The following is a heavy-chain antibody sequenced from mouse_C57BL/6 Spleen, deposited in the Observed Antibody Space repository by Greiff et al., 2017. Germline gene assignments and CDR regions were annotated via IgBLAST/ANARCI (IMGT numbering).Heavy chain of an antibody. J-gene: IGHJ3*01. D-gene: IGHD2-4*01. Sequence: EVQLVESGGDLVKPGGSLKLSCAASGFTFSSYGMSWVRPTPDQRLEWVATISSGGSYTYYPDSVKGRFTISRDTAKNTLYLQMSSLQSEDTAMYYCARQGVDYDEGPWFAYWGQGTLVTVSA. CDR1: GFTFSSYG. CDR3: ARQGVDYDEGPWFAY. CDR2: ISSGGSYT. V-gene: IGHV5-6*01.